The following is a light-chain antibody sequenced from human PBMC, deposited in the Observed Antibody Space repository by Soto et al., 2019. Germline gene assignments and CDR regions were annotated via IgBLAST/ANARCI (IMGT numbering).Light chain of an antibody. CDR2: GNT. CDR3: AAWDDSLSGVL. CDR1: SSNVGSNS. V-gene: IGLV1-47*02. Sequence: QSVLTQSPSASGTPGQRITISCSGSSSNVGSNSVYWYQQLPGTAPKLLIYGNTQRPSGVPDRFSASKSGTSASLAIGGLRSEDEADYYCAAWDDSLSGVLFGGGTQLTVL. J-gene: IGLJ2*01.